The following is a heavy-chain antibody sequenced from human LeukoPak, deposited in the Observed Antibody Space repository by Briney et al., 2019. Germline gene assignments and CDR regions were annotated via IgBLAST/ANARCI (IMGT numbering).Heavy chain of an antibody. D-gene: IGHD2-2*01. CDR3: AKGESEVPAAIVAY. Sequence: GGSLRLSCAASGFIFSSYAMSWVRQAPGKGLEWVSAISGSGGSTYYADSVKGRFTISRDNSKNTLYLQMNSLRAEDTAVYYCAKGESEVPAAIVAYWGQGTLVTVSS. CDR1: GFIFSSYA. V-gene: IGHV3-23*01. CDR2: ISGSGGST. J-gene: IGHJ4*02.